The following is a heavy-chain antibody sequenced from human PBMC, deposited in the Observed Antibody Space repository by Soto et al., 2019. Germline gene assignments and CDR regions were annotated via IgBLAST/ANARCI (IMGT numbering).Heavy chain of an antibody. CDR2: INPNSGGT. D-gene: IGHD6-19*01. CDR3: ARDPLGSSGWYNWFDP. CDR1: GYTFTGYY. J-gene: IGHJ5*02. Sequence: GASVKVSCKASGYTFTGYYMHWVRQAPGQGLEWMGWINPNSGGTNYAQKFQGRVTMTRDTSISTAYMELSRLRSDDTDVYYCARDPLGSSGWYNWFDPWGQGTLVTVSS. V-gene: IGHV1-2*02.